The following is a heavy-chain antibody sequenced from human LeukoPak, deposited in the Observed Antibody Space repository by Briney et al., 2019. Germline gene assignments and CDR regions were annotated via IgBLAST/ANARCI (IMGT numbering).Heavy chain of an antibody. V-gene: IGHV4-59*08. J-gene: IGHJ4*02. D-gene: IGHD5-12*01. CDR3: ARLDSGYGKYYFDY. CDR2: IYHRGST. Sequence: PSETLSLTCTVSGGSINSYYWSWIRQPPGKGLEGIGYIYHRGSTNYNSSLKSRVSISVDTSKNQFYLKLTSVTAADTAVYYCARLDSGYGKYYFDYWGQGTLVTVSS. CDR1: GGSINSYY.